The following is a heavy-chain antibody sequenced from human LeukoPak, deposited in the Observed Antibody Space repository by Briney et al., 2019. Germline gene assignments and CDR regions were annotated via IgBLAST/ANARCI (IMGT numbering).Heavy chain of an antibody. Sequence: PGGSLRLSCSASGFPFSSYAMHWVRQAPDKGLEWVAVISYDGSNKYYADSVKGRFTISRDNSKNTLYLQMDSLRAEDTAVYYCARDGSDCSGGSCYSGVWYYFDYWGQGTLVTVSS. J-gene: IGHJ4*02. CDR3: ARDGSDCSGGSCYSGVWYYFDY. CDR2: ISYDGSNK. CDR1: GFPFSSYA. D-gene: IGHD2-15*01. V-gene: IGHV3-30-3*01.